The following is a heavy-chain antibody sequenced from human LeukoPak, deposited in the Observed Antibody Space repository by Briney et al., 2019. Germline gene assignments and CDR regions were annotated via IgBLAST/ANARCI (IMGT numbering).Heavy chain of an antibody. CDR3: ARSGYSSGWYQDYFDY. CDR1: GGSISSSY. J-gene: IGHJ4*02. Sequence: SETLSLTCTVSGGSISSSYWSWIRQPPRKGLEWIGYIFDSGSTNYNPSLKSRVSMSVDTSKNQFSLKLSSVTAADTAVYYCARSGYSSGWYQDYFDYWGQGTLVTVSS. CDR2: IFDSGST. V-gene: IGHV4-59*01. D-gene: IGHD6-19*01.